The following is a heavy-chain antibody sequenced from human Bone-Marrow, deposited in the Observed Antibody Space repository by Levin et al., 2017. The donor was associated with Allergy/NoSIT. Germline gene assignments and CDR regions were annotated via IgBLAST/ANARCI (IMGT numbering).Heavy chain of an antibody. CDR1: GFTFSNYG. CDR3: VKGALWITTGRFDS. V-gene: IGHV3-30*18. J-gene: IGHJ4*02. Sequence: GESLKISCAASGFTFSNYGMHWVRQAPGKGLEWVAVTSYDGSDKYYVDSVKGRFTISRDNSKNTLYLQMNSLRAEDTAIYYCVKGALWITTGRFDSWGQGTLVTVSS. D-gene: IGHD4-11*01. CDR2: TSYDGSDK.